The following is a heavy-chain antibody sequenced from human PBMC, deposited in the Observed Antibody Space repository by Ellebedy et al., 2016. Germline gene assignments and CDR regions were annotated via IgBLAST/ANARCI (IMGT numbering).Heavy chain of an antibody. CDR1: GFTFTSYG. J-gene: IGHJ4*02. D-gene: IGHD6-13*01. V-gene: IGHV3-23*01. CDR2: ISGSGGST. Sequence: GESLKISXAASGFTFTSYGLHWVRQAPGKGLEWVSAISGSGGSTYYADSVKGRFTISRDNSKNTLYLQMNSLRAEDTAVYYCARLSVLAAAGTTDYWGQGTLVTVSS. CDR3: ARLSVLAAAGTTDY.